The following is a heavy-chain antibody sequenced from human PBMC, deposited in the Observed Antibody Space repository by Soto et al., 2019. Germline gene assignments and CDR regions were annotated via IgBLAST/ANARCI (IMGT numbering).Heavy chain of an antibody. CDR3: AKDSAVAGTFIDYGMDV. V-gene: IGHV3-30*18. D-gene: IGHD6-19*01. CDR1: GFTFSSYS. CDR2: ISYDGSNK. Sequence: GGSLRLSCAASGFTFSSYSMNWVRQASGKGLEWVAVISYDGSNKYYADSVKGRFTISRDNSENTLYLQMNSLRAEDTAVYYCAKDSAVAGTFIDYGMDVWGQGTTVTVSS. J-gene: IGHJ6*02.